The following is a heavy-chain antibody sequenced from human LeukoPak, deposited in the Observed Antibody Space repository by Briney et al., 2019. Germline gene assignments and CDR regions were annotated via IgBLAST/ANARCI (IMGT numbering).Heavy chain of an antibody. Sequence: GASVKVSCKASGYTFTSYDINWVRQATGQGLEWMGWMNPNSGNTGYAQKFQGRVTMTRNTSISTAYMELSSLRSEDTAVYYCARGVVGYFDWLLSFDYWGQGTLVTVSS. CDR1: GYTFTSYD. V-gene: IGHV1-8*01. D-gene: IGHD3-9*01. J-gene: IGHJ4*02. CDR3: ARGVVGYFDWLLSFDY. CDR2: MNPNSGNT.